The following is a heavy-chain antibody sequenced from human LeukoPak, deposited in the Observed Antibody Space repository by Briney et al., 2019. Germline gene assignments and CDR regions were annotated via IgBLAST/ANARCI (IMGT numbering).Heavy chain of an antibody. CDR1: GYSFTSHW. V-gene: IGHV5-51*01. CDR3: ASVLLAAGSPYFDY. D-gene: IGHD6-13*01. CDR2: IHPGDSDT. J-gene: IGHJ4*02. Sequence: GESLKISCKGSGYSFTSHWIGWVRQMPGKGLEWMGIIHPGDSDTRYSPSFQGQVTISADKSISTAYLQWSSLKASDTAMYYCASVLLAAGSPYFDYWGQGTLVTVSS.